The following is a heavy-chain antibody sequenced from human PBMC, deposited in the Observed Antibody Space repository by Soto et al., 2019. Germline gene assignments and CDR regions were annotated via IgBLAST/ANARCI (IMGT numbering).Heavy chain of an antibody. J-gene: IGHJ4*02. V-gene: IGHV4-34*01. CDR2: INHSGST. Sequence: QVQLQQWGAGLLKPSETLSLTCAVYGGSFSGYYWSWIRQPPGKGLGWIGEINHSGSTNYNPSLKSRVTISVDTSKNQFARKLSSVTAADTAVYYCARAGIAVDGTTPFDYWGQGTLVTVSS. CDR3: ARAGIAVDGTTPFDY. D-gene: IGHD6-19*01. CDR1: GGSFSGYY.